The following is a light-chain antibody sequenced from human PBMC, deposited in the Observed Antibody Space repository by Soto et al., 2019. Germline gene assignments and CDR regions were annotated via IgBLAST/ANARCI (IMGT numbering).Light chain of an antibody. CDR2: WAS. CDR3: QHYYSPPLT. V-gene: IGKV4-1*01. J-gene: IGKJ4*01. Sequence: IVMTQSPESLAVSLGERATINCKSSQSLLNSFYNKNYLAWYQQKPGQPPQLLIYWASTRESGVPDRFSGSGYGTDFTLTISSLQAEDVAVYYCQHYYSPPLTFGGGTTVEIK. CDR1: QSLLNSFYNKNY.